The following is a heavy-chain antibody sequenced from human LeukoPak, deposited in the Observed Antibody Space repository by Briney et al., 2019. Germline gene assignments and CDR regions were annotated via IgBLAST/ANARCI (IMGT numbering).Heavy chain of an antibody. CDR2: ISWNSGSI. CDR3: AKALGAASRPYGMDV. CDR1: GFTFDDYA. V-gene: IGHV3-9*01. J-gene: IGHJ6*02. Sequence: GGSLRLSCAASGFTFDDYAMHWVRQAPGKGLEGVSGISWNSGSIGYADSVKGRFTISRDNAKNSLYLQMNSLRAEDTALYYCAKALGAASRPYGMDVWGQGTTVTVSS. D-gene: IGHD6-13*01.